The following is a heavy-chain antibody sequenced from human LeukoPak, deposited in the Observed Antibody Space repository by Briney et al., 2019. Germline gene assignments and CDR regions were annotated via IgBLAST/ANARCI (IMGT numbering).Heavy chain of an antibody. V-gene: IGHV3-23*01. J-gene: IGHJ4*02. CDR1: GFTFSSYA. CDR2: ISGSGGST. D-gene: IGHD2-2*01. Sequence: PGGSLRLSCAASGFTFSSYAMSWVRQAPGKGLEWVSAISGSGGSTYYADSVKGRYTISRDNSKNTLYLQMNSLRAEDTAVYYCARRRCSSISCFLDYWGQGTLVTVSS. CDR3: ARRRCSSISCFLDY.